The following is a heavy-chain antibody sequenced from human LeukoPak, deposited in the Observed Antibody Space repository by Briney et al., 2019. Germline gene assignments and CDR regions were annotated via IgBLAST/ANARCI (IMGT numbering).Heavy chain of an antibody. J-gene: IGHJ4*02. Sequence: GRSLRLSCAASGFSFSTYAMHWVRQAPGKGLEWVAVISFDGSNKYYADSVKGRFTISRDNSKNTLYLQMNSLRAEDTAVYYCAREMEGSHYYDSSGYSYWGQGTLVTVSS. V-gene: IGHV3-30-3*01. CDR2: ISFDGSNK. CDR1: GFSFSTYA. D-gene: IGHD3-22*01. CDR3: AREMEGSHYYDSSGYSY.